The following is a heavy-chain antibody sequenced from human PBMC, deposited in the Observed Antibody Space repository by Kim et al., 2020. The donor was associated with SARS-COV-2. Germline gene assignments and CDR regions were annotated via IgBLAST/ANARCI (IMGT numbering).Heavy chain of an antibody. D-gene: IGHD3-3*01. V-gene: IGHV4-59*09. Sequence: NPSLKIRVTISLGTSKNQVSLKRSSVTAADTAVYYCARGRGVVGGMDVWGQGTTVTVSS. J-gene: IGHJ6*02. CDR3: ARGRGVVGGMDV.